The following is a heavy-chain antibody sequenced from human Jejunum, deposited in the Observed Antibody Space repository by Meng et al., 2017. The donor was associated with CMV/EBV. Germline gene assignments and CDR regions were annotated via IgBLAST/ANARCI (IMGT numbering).Heavy chain of an antibody. J-gene: IGHJ4*02. D-gene: IGHD2-2*02. CDR1: GYTFNGYY. V-gene: IGHV1-2*02. Sequence: SCTACGYTFNGYYSRWRRQAPGRALEGMGCIKPNNRSTNYAKNYQGRLTLTRDTSISTALMELRGRRSNDTAVYYCAKVESSSWYTDWGQGTLVTVSS. CDR3: AKVESSSWYTD. CDR2: IKPNNRST.